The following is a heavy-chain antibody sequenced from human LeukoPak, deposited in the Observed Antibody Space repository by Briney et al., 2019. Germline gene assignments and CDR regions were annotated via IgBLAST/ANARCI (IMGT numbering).Heavy chain of an antibody. CDR1: GFTLSSYS. V-gene: IGHV3-21*01. CDR3: ARVAEGTDGIGFFSDC. Sequence: PGGSLRLSCAASGFTLSSYSMNCVRQAPGKGLEWVSPISSSSSYINYADSVKGRFTVSRGNAKNSLYMQMNSLRAEELAVFYRARVAEGTDGIGFFSDCWGQRTLVTVSS. D-gene: IGHD1-26*01. CDR2: ISSSSSYI. J-gene: IGHJ4*02.